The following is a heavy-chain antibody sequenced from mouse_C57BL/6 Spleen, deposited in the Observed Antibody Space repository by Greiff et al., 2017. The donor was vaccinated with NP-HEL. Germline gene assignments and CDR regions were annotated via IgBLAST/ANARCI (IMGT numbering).Heavy chain of an antibody. CDR3: ARGNPITTVDY. V-gene: IGHV1-82*01. CDR2: IYPGDGDT. D-gene: IGHD1-1*01. Sequence: VQLQQSGPELVKPGASVKISCKASGYAFSSSWMNWVKQRPGKGLEWIGRIYPGDGDTNYNGKFKGKATLTADNSSSTAYMQLSSLPSEYSAVYFCARGNPITTVDYWGPGTTLTVSS. CDR1: GYAFSSSW. J-gene: IGHJ2*01.